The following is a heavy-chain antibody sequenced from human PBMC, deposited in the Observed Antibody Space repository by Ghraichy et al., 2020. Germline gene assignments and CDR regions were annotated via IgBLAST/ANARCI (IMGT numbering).Heavy chain of an antibody. J-gene: IGHJ4*02. D-gene: IGHD6-19*01. CDR1: GYTFTSYY. Sequence: ASVKVSCKASGYTFTSYYMHWVRQAPGQGLEWMGIINPSGGSTSYAQKFQGRVTMTRDTSTSTVYMELSSLRSEDTAVYYCARGEAIAVAGTSLDYWGQGTLVTVSS. CDR3: ARGEAIAVAGTSLDY. V-gene: IGHV1-46*01. CDR2: INPSGGST.